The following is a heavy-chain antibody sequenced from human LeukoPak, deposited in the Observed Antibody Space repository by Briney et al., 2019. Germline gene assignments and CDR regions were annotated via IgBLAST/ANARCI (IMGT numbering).Heavy chain of an antibody. CDR3: ARGALTVLLWFGELNY. V-gene: IGHV1-2*02. Sequence: ASVKVSCKASGYTFTGYYMHWVRQAPGQGLEWMGWINPNSGGTNYAQKFQGRVTMTRDTSISTAYMELSRLRSDDTAVYYCARGALTVLLWFGELNYWGQGTLVTVSS. J-gene: IGHJ4*02. D-gene: IGHD3-10*01. CDR1: GYTFTGYY. CDR2: INPNSGGT.